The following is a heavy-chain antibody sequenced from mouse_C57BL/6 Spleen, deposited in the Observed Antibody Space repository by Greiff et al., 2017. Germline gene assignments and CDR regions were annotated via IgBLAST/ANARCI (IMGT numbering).Heavy chain of an antibody. D-gene: IGHD2-4*01. CDR3: AILDYDYAMDY. Sequence: EVMLVESGGGLVKPGGSLKLSCAASGFTFSDYGMHWVRQAPEKGLEWVAYISSGSSTIYYADTVKGRFTISRDNAKNTLFLQMTSLRSEDTAMYYCAILDYDYAMDYWGQGTSVTVSS. V-gene: IGHV5-17*01. CDR2: ISSGSSTI. CDR1: GFTFSDYG. J-gene: IGHJ4*01.